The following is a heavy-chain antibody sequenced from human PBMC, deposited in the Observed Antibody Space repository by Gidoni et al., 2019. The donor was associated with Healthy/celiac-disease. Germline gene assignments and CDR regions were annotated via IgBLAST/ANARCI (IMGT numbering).Heavy chain of an antibody. Sequence: EVQLVESGGGLVKPGGSLRLSCAASGCTFSSCSMTWVRQAPGKGLEWVSSISSSSSYIYYADSVKGRFTISRDNAKNSLYLQMNSLRAEDTAVYYCARDWTGYYDFLSGYYIPFDYWGQGTLVTVSS. CDR2: ISSSSSYI. V-gene: IGHV3-21*01. J-gene: IGHJ4*02. CDR1: GCTFSSCS. D-gene: IGHD3-3*01. CDR3: ARDWTGYYDFLSGYYIPFDY.